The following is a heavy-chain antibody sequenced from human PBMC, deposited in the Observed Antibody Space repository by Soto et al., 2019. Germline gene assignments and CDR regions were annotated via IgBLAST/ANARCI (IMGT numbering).Heavy chain of an antibody. D-gene: IGHD1-7*01. Sequence: EVQLLESGGGLVQPGASLRLSCAASGFTFSSYGMTWVRQAPGKGLEWVSFSSATGAGTYYADSVKGRITISRDNSKNTLYLQMTSLRADDTAVYYCAKDRRAGGNYGFYSDFWGQGALVIVSS. CDR1: GFTFSSYG. V-gene: IGHV3-23*01. J-gene: IGHJ4*02. CDR2: SSATGAGT. CDR3: AKDRRAGGNYGFYSDF.